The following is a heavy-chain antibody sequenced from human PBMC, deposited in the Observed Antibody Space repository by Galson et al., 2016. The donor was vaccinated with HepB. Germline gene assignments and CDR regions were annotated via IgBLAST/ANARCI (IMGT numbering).Heavy chain of an antibody. J-gene: IGHJ4*02. D-gene: IGHD6-19*01. CDR1: GFTFSNYA. Sequence: SLRLSCAASGFTFSNYAMSWVRQAPGKGPEWVSAISGVSDRTYYAGSMKDRFIISRDDSRNMLFLQLNSLRAEDTAIYYCAKRQGYTSGRADSWGQGTLVAVSS. V-gene: IGHV3-23*01. CDR3: AKRQGYTSGRADS. CDR2: ISGVSDRT.